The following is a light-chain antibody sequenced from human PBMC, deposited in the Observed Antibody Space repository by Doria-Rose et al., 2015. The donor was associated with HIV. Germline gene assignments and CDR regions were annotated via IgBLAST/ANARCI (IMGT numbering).Light chain of an antibody. Sequence: VVTQEPSVSVAPGQTATITCGGDNIGSKSVHWYQQKPGQAPLLVVCDDRGRPSGIPERFSGSNSGNTATLTITRVKAGDGADYYCQVWDSASDHKVFGGGTKLTVL. CDR3: QVWDSASDHKV. CDR2: DDR. CDR1: NIGSKS. J-gene: IGLJ2*01. V-gene: IGLV3-21*02.